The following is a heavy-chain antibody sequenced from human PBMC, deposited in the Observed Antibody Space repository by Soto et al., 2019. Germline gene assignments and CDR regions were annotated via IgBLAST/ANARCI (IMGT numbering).Heavy chain of an antibody. J-gene: IGHJ4*02. Sequence: GGSLRLSCAASGFTFSSYGMHWVRQAPGKGLEWVAVISYDGSNKYYADSVKGRFTISRDNSKNTLYLQMNSLRAEDTAVYYCAKDQRYYFDYWGQGTLVTVSS. CDR1: GFTFSSYG. CDR3: AKDQRYYFDY. D-gene: IGHD6-25*01. CDR2: ISYDGSNK. V-gene: IGHV3-30*18.